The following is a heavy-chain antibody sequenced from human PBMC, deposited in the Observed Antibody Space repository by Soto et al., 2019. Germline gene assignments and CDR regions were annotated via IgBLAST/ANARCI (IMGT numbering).Heavy chain of an antibody. J-gene: IGHJ4*02. V-gene: IGHV1-69*11. CDR1: GGSFSDYA. Sequence: QVQLVQSGAEVKKPGSSVKVSCKASGGSFSDYAINWVRQAPGPGLEWMGGIVPMLRTPNYARNFQGRVTITADEATGTVYMELSNLRSEDKAVYYCARGLGVGYSPFDFWGQGALVTVSS. CDR3: ARGLGVGYSPFDF. D-gene: IGHD2-15*01. CDR2: IVPMLRTP.